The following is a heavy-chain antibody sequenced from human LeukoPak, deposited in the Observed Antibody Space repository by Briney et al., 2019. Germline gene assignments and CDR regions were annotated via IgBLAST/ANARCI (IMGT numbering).Heavy chain of an antibody. D-gene: IGHD3-10*01. Sequence: GGSLRLSCVASGFTFSTYGMSWVRQAPGKGLEWVAAVSSTGSGTYYPDSLKGRFIVSRDNSQNTVFLQMNSLRPEDTAFYFCAKDGPLLWFGPTDAWGQGILVTVSS. CDR1: GFTFSTYG. CDR2: VSSTGSGT. J-gene: IGHJ5*02. CDR3: AKDGPLLWFGPTDA. V-gene: IGHV3-23*01.